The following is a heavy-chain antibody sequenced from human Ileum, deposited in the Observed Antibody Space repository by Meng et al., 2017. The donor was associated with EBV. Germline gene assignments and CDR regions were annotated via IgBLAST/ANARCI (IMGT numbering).Heavy chain of an antibody. CDR1: AGSISSYY. CDR3: ARGGWSLDY. V-gene: IGHV4-59*08. D-gene: IGHD2-15*01. Sequence: GHVQVSGPGLVQPSESRSPAWTVAAGSISSYYRGWCRQPKGKGLEWIGYIYYSGSTNYNPSLKGRCTISVDTSKNQFSLNLSSVTAADTAVYYCARGGWSLDYWGQGTLVTVSS. CDR2: IYYSGST. J-gene: IGHJ4*02.